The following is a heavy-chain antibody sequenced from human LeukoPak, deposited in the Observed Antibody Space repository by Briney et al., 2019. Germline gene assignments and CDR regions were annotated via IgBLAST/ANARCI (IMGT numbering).Heavy chain of an antibody. CDR1: GYSISSGYY. CDR3: AREGGGYSRNNWFDP. J-gene: IGHJ5*02. D-gene: IGHD2-2*03. CDR2: IYHSGST. Sequence: PSETLSLTCTVSGYSISSGYYWAWIRQPPGKGLEWIGSIYHSGSTYYNPSLKSRVTISVDTSKNQFSLKLSSVTAADTAVYYCAREGGGYSRNNWFDPWGQGTLVTVSS. V-gene: IGHV4-38-2*02.